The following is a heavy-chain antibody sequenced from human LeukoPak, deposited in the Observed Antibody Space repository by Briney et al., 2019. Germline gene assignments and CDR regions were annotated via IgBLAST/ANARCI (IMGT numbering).Heavy chain of an antibody. CDR2: INPNSGGT. Sequence: GASVKVSCKASGYTFTGYYMHWVRQAPGQGLEWMGWINPNSGGTNYAQKLQGRVTMTRDTSISTAYMELSRLRSDDTAVYYCARRRSSSYYYYYMDIWGKGTTVTVSS. CDR1: GYTFTGYY. CDR3: ARRRSSSYYYYYMDI. D-gene: IGHD6-6*01. J-gene: IGHJ6*03. V-gene: IGHV1-2*02.